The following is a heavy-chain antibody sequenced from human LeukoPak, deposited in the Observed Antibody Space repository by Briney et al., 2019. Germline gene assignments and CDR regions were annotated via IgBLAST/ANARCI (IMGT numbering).Heavy chain of an antibody. CDR1: GGSISGYF. V-gene: IGHV4-59*08. D-gene: IGHD1-1*01. J-gene: IGHJ4*02. CDR3: ARLRVHHEGLDS. Sequence: SETLSLTCTVSGGSISGYFWSWIRQPPGKGLGCIGYIYYSGSTYYHPSLKSRVTISLDASKNQFSLNLSSVTAADTAVYYCARLRVHHEGLDSWGQGALVTVSS. CDR2: IYYSGST.